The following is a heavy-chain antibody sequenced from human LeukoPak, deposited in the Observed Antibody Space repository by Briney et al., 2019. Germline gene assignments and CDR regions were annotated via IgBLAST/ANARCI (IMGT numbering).Heavy chain of an antibody. D-gene: IGHD3-16*01. V-gene: IGHV3-21*01. Sequence: GGSLRLSCAASGFTFSSYSMNWVRQAPGKGLEWVSSISSTSTYIDYVDSVKGRFTISRDNAKNSLYLQMDSLRAEDTAVYYCARDPPSRGTRYFDYWGQGTLVTVSS. CDR2: ISSTSTYI. CDR1: GFTFSSYS. J-gene: IGHJ4*02. CDR3: ARDPPSRGTRYFDY.